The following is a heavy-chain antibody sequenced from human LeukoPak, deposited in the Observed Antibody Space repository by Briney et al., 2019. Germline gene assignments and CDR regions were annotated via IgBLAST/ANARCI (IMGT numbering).Heavy chain of an antibody. CDR1: GGSISSSSYY. CDR3: ARGTLYSGWSYYFDY. D-gene: IGHD6-19*01. CDR2: VYYSGTT. V-gene: IGHV4-39*07. Sequence: SETLSLTCTVSGGSISSSSYYWGWIRQPPGKALEWIGSVYYSGTTSYNPSLKSRVTISVDMSKNHFSLRLSSVTAADTAMYYCARGTLYSGWSYYFDYWGRGSQVTVSS. J-gene: IGHJ4*02.